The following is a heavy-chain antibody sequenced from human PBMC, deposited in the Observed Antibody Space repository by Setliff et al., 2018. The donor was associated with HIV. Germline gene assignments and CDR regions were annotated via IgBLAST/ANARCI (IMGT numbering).Heavy chain of an antibody. CDR3: ARDPPGYGDSKDY. V-gene: IGHV4-61*01. CDR1: GGSVGSGSYY. D-gene: IGHD4-17*01. Sequence: SETLSLTCSVSGGSVGSGSYYWSWIRQSPGKGLEWLGYIYYSGSTTYNPSLRSRVTISIDTSKNQFFLNLRSVTAADTAVYYCARDPPGYGDSKDYWGQGKLVTVSS. J-gene: IGHJ4*02. CDR2: IYYSGST.